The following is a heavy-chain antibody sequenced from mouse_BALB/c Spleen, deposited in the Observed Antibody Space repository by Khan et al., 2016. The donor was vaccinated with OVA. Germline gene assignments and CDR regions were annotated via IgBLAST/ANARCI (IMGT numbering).Heavy chain of an antibody. Sequence: EVQLQESGPGLVKPSQSLSLTCSVTGYSITSGYYWNWIRQFPGNKLEWMGYITSGGSFNYNPSLKNRISITRDTSNNKFFLKFNSVTPDDTTTYYCARAGRWFDYWGQGTLVTVSA. CDR2: ITSGGSF. D-gene: IGHD3-3*01. CDR1: GYSITSGYY. CDR3: ARAGRWFDY. V-gene: IGHV3-6*02. J-gene: IGHJ3*01.